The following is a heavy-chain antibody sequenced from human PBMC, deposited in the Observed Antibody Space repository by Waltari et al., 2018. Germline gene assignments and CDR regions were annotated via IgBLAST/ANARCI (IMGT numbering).Heavy chain of an antibody. J-gene: IGHJ6*02. D-gene: IGHD6-19*01. CDR2: INHSGST. Sequence: VQLVESGGGLVQPGGSLRLSCAASGFTFSSYAMSWVRQAPGKGLEWIGEINHSGSTNYNPSLKSRVTISVDTSKNQFSLKLSSVTAADTAVYYCARGQWLRLYYYYYGMDVWGQGTTVTVSS. V-gene: IGHV4-34*01. CDR3: ARGQWLRLYYYYYGMDV. CDR1: GFTFSSYA.